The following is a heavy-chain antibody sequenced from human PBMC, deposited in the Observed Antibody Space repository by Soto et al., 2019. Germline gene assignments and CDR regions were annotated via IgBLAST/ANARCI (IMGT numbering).Heavy chain of an antibody. J-gene: IGHJ4*02. CDR3: ARGVYSSSWYYNYFGY. CDR2: IYYSGRT. V-gene: IGHV4-61*01. D-gene: IGHD6-13*01. Sequence: SETLSLTCTVSGGSVSSGSYYWSWIRQPPGKGLEWIGYIYYSGRTNYNPSLKSRVTISVDTSKNQFSLKLSSVTAADTAVYYCARGVYSSSWYYNYFGYRRQVHLVTAS. CDR1: GGSVSSGSYY.